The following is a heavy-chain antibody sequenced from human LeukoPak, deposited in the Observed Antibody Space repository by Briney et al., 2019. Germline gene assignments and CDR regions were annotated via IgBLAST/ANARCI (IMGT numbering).Heavy chain of an antibody. Sequence: PSETLSLTCTVSGGSISSYYWSWIRQPAGKGLEWIGRIYTSGSTNYNPSLKSRVTVSVDMSKNQFSLKLSSVTAADTAVYYCARDCSSTSCLLYWGQGTLVTVSS. CDR2: IYTSGST. D-gene: IGHD2-2*01. V-gene: IGHV4-4*07. CDR3: ARDCSSTSCLLY. J-gene: IGHJ4*02. CDR1: GGSISSYY.